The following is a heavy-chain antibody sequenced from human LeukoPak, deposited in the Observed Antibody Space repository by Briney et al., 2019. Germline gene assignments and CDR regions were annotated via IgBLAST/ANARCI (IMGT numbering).Heavy chain of an antibody. Sequence: PGGSLRLFCAASGFTFSSYGMHWVRQAPGKGLEWVAFIRYDGSNKYYADSVKGRFTISRDNSKNTLYLQMNSLRAEDTAVYYCAKRGSHIVVVPAAIGMDVWGKGTTVTISS. CDR3: AKRGSHIVVVPAAIGMDV. V-gene: IGHV3-30*02. CDR1: GFTFSSYG. CDR2: IRYDGSNK. J-gene: IGHJ6*03. D-gene: IGHD2-2*01.